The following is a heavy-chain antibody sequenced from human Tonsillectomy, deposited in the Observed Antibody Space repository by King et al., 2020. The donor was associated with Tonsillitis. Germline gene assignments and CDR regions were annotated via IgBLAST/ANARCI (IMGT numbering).Heavy chain of an antibody. CDR3: ARESGGGTSGDF. D-gene: IGHD2-2*01. Sequence: VQLVESGGGVVQPGRSLRLSCAASGFTFSSYGMHWVRQAPGKGLEWVAVIWYDGSNKYYADSVKGRFTISRDNSKNTLYLQMNSLRAEDTAVYYCARESGGGTSGDFWGQGTLVTVSP. V-gene: IGHV3-33*08. J-gene: IGHJ4*02. CDR1: GFTFSSYG. CDR2: IWYDGSNK.